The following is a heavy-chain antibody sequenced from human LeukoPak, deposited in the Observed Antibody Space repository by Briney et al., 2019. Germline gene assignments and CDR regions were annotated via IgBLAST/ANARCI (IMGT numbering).Heavy chain of an antibody. CDR1: GYTFTSYA. CDR2: INAGNGNT. J-gene: IGHJ4*02. Sequence: GASVKVSCKASGYTFTSYAMHWVRQAPGQRLEWMGWINAGNGNTKYSQKFQGRVTITRDTSASTAYMELSSLRSDDTAVYYCARDQDFWSGSGSGVSFDYWGQGTLVTVSS. CDR3: ARDQDFWSGSGSGVSFDY. D-gene: IGHD3-3*01. V-gene: IGHV1-3*01.